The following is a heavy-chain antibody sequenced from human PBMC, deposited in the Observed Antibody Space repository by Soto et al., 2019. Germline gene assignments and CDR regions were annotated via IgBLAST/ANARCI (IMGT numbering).Heavy chain of an antibody. D-gene: IGHD2-2*01. CDR3: ARERYQVISDGMDV. Sequence: ASVKVSCKASGYTFTGYYMHWVRQAPGQGLEWMGWINPNSGGTNYAQKFQGRVTMTRDTSISTAYLELSSLRFDDAAVYFCARERYQVISDGMDVWGQGTTVTVSS. V-gene: IGHV1-2*02. CDR2: INPNSGGT. CDR1: GYTFTGYY. J-gene: IGHJ6*02.